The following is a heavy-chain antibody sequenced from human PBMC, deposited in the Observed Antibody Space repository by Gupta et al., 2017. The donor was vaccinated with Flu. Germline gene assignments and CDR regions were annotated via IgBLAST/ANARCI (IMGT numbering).Heavy chain of an antibody. Sequence: EVQLVESGGGLVQPGRSLRLSCTASGFTFGDYAMSWVRQAPGKGLEWVGFIRSKAYGGTTEYAASVKGRFTISRDDSKSIAYLQMNSLKTEDTAVYYCTRSLRYCSSTSCYAEPYYYYGMDVWGQGTTVTVSS. D-gene: IGHD2-2*01. J-gene: IGHJ6*02. V-gene: IGHV3-49*04. CDR2: IRSKAYGGTT. CDR1: GFTFGDYA. CDR3: TRSLRYCSSTSCYAEPYYYYGMDV.